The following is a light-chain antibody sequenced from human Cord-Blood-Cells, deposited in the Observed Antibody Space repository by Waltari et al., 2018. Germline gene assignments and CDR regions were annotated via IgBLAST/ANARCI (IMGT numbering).Light chain of an antibody. J-gene: IGKJ5*01. Sequence: EILMTQSPAPMSVSPGARATLSCRASQSVSSNLAWYQQKPGQAPRLLIYGASTRATGIPARFSGSGSGTEFTLTISSLQSEDFAVYYCQQYNNLPITFGQGTRLEIK. CDR3: QQYNNLPIT. CDR1: QSVSSN. V-gene: IGKV3-15*01. CDR2: GAS.